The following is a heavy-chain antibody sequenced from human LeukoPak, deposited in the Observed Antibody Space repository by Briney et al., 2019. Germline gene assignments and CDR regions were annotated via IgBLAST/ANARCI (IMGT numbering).Heavy chain of an antibody. CDR2: IRTKDYGGTT. V-gene: IGHV3-49*03. CDR1: GFTFGDYT. CDR3: TREWELPGTDFDY. D-gene: IGHD1-26*01. J-gene: IGHJ4*02. Sequence: GGSLRLSCTASGFTFGDYTMNWFRQAPGKGLEWVGFIRTKDYGGTTKYAASVKDRLTISRDDSKCIAYLQMNSLKTEDTAVYYCTREWELPGTDFDYWGQGTLVTVSS.